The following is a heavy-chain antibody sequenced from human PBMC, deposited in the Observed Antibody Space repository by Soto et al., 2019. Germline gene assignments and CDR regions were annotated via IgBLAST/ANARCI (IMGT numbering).Heavy chain of an antibody. D-gene: IGHD3-3*01. Sequence: SETLSLTCTVSGGSISSYYWSWIRQPPGKGLEWIGYIYYSGSTNYNPSLKSRVTISVDTSKNQFSLKLSSVTAADTAVYHCARVYYDFWGSKLAYYYYGMDVWGQGTTVTVSS. V-gene: IGHV4-59*01. CDR1: GGSISSYY. J-gene: IGHJ6*02. CDR3: ARVYYDFWGSKLAYYYYGMDV. CDR2: IYYSGST.